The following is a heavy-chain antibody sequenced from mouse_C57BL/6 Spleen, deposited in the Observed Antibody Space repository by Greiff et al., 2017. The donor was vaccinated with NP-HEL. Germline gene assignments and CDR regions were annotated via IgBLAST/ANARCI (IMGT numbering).Heavy chain of an antibody. V-gene: IGHV1-19*01. Sequence: VQLKQSGPVLVKPGASVKMSCKASGYTFTDYYMNWVKQSHGKSLEWIGVINPYNGGTSYNQKFKGKATLTVDKSSSTAYMELNSLTSEDSAVYYCARFDYEYAMDYWGQGTSVTVSS. J-gene: IGHJ4*01. CDR1: GYTFTDYY. CDR2: INPYNGGT. CDR3: ARFDYEYAMDY. D-gene: IGHD2-4*01.